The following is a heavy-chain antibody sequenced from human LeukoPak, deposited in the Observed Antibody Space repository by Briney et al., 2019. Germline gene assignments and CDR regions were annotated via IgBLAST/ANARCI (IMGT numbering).Heavy chain of an antibody. Sequence: PGGSLRLSCAASGFTFSSYSMNWVRQAPGKGLEWVSSISSSSYIYYADSVKGRFTISRDNAKNSLYLQMNSLRAEDTAVYYCATPYYYDSRGYYAYWGQGTLVTVSS. D-gene: IGHD3-22*01. J-gene: IGHJ4*02. CDR3: ATPYYYDSRGYYAY. V-gene: IGHV3-21*04. CDR1: GFTFSSYS. CDR2: ISSSSYI.